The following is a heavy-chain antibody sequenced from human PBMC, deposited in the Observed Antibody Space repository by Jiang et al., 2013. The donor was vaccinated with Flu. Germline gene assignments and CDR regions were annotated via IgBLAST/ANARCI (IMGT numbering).Heavy chain of an antibody. CDR2: GDSDT. D-gene: IGHD2-21*02. CDR3: ARHDGNQCGGDCVAFDI. J-gene: IGHJ3*02. Sequence: GDSDTRYSPSFQGQVTISADKSISTAYLQWSSLKASDTAMYYCARHDGNQCGGDCVAFDIWGQGTMVTVSS. V-gene: IGHV5-51*01.